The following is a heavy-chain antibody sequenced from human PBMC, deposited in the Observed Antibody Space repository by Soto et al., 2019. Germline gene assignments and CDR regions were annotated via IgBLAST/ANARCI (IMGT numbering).Heavy chain of an antibody. V-gene: IGHV3-33*01. CDR3: ARDGITPLTGYSSGWYLGY. D-gene: IGHD6-19*01. CDR2: IWYDGSNK. CDR1: GFTFSSYG. J-gene: IGHJ4*02. Sequence: QVQLVESGGGVVQPGRSLRLSCAASGFTFSSYGMHWVRQAPGKGLEWVAVIWYDGSNKYYADSVKGRFTISRDNSKNTLYLQMNSRRAEDTSVYYCARDGITPLTGYSSGWYLGYLGQGTLVTVSS.